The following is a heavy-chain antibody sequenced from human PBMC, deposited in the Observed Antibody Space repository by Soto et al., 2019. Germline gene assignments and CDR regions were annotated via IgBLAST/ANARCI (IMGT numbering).Heavy chain of an antibody. CDR2: IYYSGST. CDR3: AREGAYAKGINWFDP. CDR1: GGSISSYY. V-gene: IGHV4-59*01. J-gene: IGHJ5*02. Sequence: PSETLSLTCTVSGGSISSYYWSWIRQPPGKGLEWIGYIYYSGSTNYNPSLKSRVTISVDTSKNQFSLKLSSVTAADTAVFYCAREGAYAKGINWFDPWGQGTLVTVSS. D-gene: IGHD2-2*01.